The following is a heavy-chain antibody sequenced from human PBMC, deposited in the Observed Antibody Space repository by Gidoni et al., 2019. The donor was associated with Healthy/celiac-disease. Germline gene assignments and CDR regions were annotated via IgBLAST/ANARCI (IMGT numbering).Heavy chain of an antibody. CDR2: ISYDGSNK. CDR1: GSTLVALG. J-gene: IGHJ3*02. CDR3: AKVNYYDSSGYYYRTKSKQDAFDI. V-gene: IGHV3-30*18. Sequence: QVQLVESGGGVSHLGGPLGSPCPTLGSTLVALGLHWSRQAPGKGLEWVAVISYDGSNKYYADSVKGRFTISRDNSKNTLYLQMNSLRAEDTAVYYCAKVNYYDSSGYYYRTKSKQDAFDIWGQGTMVTVSS. D-gene: IGHD3-22*01.